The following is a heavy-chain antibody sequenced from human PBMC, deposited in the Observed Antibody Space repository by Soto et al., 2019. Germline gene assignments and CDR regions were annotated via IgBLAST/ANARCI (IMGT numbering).Heavy chain of an antibody. J-gene: IGHJ3*02. D-gene: IGHD1-1*01. CDR1: GYTFTSYA. Sequence: GASVKVSCKASGYTFTSYAMHRVRQAPGQRLEWMGWINAGNGNTKYSQKFQGRVTITRDTSASTAYMELSSLGSEDTAVYYCARAFAGTTRRDAFDIWGQGTMVTVSS. CDR3: ARAFAGTTRRDAFDI. V-gene: IGHV1-3*01. CDR2: INAGNGNT.